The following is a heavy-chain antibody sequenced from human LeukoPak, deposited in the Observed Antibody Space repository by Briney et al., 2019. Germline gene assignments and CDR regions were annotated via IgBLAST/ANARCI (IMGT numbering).Heavy chain of an antibody. V-gene: IGHV4-34*01. D-gene: IGHD1-1*01. CDR2: INQSGST. J-gene: IGHJ5*02. CDR3: GRRLFIDGWYKT. Sequence: SETLSLTCAVYGGPFSAYWSWIRQPPGKGLEWIGEINQSGSTNYNPSLESRVIISRDTSKNEVSLKLTSVTAADTAVYFCGRRLFIDGWYKTWGQGTLVTVSS. CDR1: GGPFSAY.